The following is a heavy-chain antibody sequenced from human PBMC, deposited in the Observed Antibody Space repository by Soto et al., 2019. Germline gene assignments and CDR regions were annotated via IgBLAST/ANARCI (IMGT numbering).Heavy chain of an antibody. CDR1: GYRFTSNA. CDR2: INPGNGNT. V-gene: IGHV1-3*01. CDR3: ARVESGESWGYFFDY. D-gene: IGHD3-10*01. Sequence: ASVKVSCKTSGYRFTSNAMHWVRQAPGQRLECMGWINPGNGNTEYSQKFQGRLTMTRDTSANTAYMELSSLRSEDTAVYYCARVESGESWGYFFDYWGQGTLVTLSS. J-gene: IGHJ4*02.